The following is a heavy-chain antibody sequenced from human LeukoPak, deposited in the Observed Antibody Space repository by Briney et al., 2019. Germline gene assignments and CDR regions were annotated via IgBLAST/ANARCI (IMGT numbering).Heavy chain of an antibody. Sequence: GGSLRLSCAASGFTFSSYGMHWVRQAPGKGLEWVAVISYDGSNKYYADSVKGRFTISRDNSKNTLYLQMNSLRAEDTAVYYCAKARNPWFGDPYLDYWGQGTLVTVSS. CDR1: GFTFSSYG. CDR2: ISYDGSNK. V-gene: IGHV3-30*18. CDR3: AKARNPWFGDPYLDY. D-gene: IGHD3-10*01. J-gene: IGHJ4*02.